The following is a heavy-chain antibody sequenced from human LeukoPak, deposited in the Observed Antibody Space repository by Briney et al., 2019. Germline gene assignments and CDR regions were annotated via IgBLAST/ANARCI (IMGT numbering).Heavy chain of an antibody. CDR3: ARVYYDFWSGYGAETGWFDP. CDR2: IYTSGST. Sequence: SETLSLTCTVSGGSISSYYWSWIRQPAGKGLEWIGRIYTSGSTNYNPSLKSRVTMSVDTSKNQFSLKLSSVTAADTAVYYCARVYYDFWSGYGAETGWFDPWGQGTLVTVSS. J-gene: IGHJ5*02. D-gene: IGHD3-3*01. CDR1: GGSISSYY. V-gene: IGHV4-4*07.